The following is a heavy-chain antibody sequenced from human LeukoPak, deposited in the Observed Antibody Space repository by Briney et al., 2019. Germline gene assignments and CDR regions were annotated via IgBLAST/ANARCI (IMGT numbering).Heavy chain of an antibody. D-gene: IGHD7-27*01. Sequence: PSETLSLTCTVSGGPINSYYWSWIRQPPGKGLEWIGYIYYSGSTNYNPSLKSRVTISVDTSKNQFSLKLTSVTAADTAVYYCARLGSPDYYYGMDVWGQGTTVTVSS. V-gene: IGHV4-59*01. CDR2: IYYSGST. J-gene: IGHJ6*02. CDR3: ARLGSPDYYYGMDV. CDR1: GGPINSYY.